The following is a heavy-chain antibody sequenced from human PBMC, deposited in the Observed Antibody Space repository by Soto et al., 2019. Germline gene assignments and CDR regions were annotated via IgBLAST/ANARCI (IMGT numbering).Heavy chain of an antibody. CDR1: GYTFTGYY. CDR3: ARSPSDYDSSGHFDY. V-gene: IGHV1-2*02. J-gene: IGHJ4*02. CDR2: INPNNGDT. Sequence: QVQLVQSGAEVKKPGASVKVSCKASGYTFTGYYIHWVRQAPGQGLEWMGWINPNNGDTNYAQKFQGRVTMTRDTSTSTAYMELSSLTFDDTAVYYCARSPSDYDSSGHFDYWGQGTLVTVSS. D-gene: IGHD3-22*01.